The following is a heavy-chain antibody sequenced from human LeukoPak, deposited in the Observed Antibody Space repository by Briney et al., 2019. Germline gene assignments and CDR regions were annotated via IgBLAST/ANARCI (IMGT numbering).Heavy chain of an antibody. J-gene: IGHJ4*02. CDR1: GGSISSYH. CDR2: IYYSGNT. CDR3: ARVSAREVSPYYCDSSGLFDY. D-gene: IGHD3-22*01. Sequence: SETLSLTRTVSGGSISSYHGSWIRQPPGKGLEWMGYIYYSGNTNYNPSLKSRVTISVDTPKNQFSLKLSSVTAADTAVYYCARVSAREVSPYYCDSSGLFDYWGQGTLVTVSS. V-gene: IGHV4-59*01.